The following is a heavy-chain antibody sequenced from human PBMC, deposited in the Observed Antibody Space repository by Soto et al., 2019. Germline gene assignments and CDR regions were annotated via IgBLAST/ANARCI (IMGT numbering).Heavy chain of an antibody. J-gene: IGHJ2*01. D-gene: IGHD5-12*01. CDR1: GFSLSTAGVA. V-gene: IGHV2-5*02. Sequence: QITLKESGPTLVKPTQTLTLTCTFSGFSLSTAGVAVGWIRQPPGKALEWLALIYWDDDKRYIPSLKSRLTITKDTPKNQVVLTMTNMDPVDTATYYCAHRRGLLATGQGWYFDLWGRGTLVTVSS. CDR2: IYWDDDK. CDR3: AHRRGLLATGQGWYFDL.